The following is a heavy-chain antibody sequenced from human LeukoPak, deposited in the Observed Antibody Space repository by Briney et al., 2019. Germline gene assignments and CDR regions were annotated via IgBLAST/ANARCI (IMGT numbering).Heavy chain of an antibody. CDR1: GFTFSSYS. Sequence: GGSLRLSCVASGFTFSSYSMNWVRKAPGKGLEWVSYSSSSSGTIYYADSVKGRFTISRDNAKKSLYLQMSSLRDEDTAVYYCARDRSSASGSSFFYYYGMDVWGQGTTVTVSS. CDR2: SSSSSGTI. V-gene: IGHV3-48*02. J-gene: IGHJ6*02. CDR3: ARDRSSASGSSFFYYYGMDV. D-gene: IGHD6-6*01.